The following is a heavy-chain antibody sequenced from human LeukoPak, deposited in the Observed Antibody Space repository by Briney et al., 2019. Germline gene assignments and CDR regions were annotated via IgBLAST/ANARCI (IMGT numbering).Heavy chain of an antibody. Sequence: ASVKVSCKASGYTFTAYYMHWVRQAPGQGLEWMGWINPNSDGTNYAQKFQGRVTMTRDTSISTAYMELSRLRSDDTAVYYCARGRSGYCSSTSCYANWFDPWGQGTLVTVSS. CDR3: ARGRSGYCSSTSCYANWFDP. CDR1: GYTFTAYY. V-gene: IGHV1-2*02. J-gene: IGHJ5*02. D-gene: IGHD2-2*03. CDR2: INPNSDGT.